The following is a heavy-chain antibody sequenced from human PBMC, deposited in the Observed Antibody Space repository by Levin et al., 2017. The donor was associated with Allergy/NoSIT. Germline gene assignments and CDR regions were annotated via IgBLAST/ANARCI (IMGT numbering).Heavy chain of an antibody. Sequence: KPGGSLRLSCAASGFTFSNYAMNWVRQAPGKGLEWVSSISSDNSYIHYADSVKGRFTISRDNAKNSLYLEMNSLRAEDTAVYYCAREVDYGDYRVDYWGQGTLVTVSS. CDR2: ISSDNSYI. V-gene: IGHV3-21*01. J-gene: IGHJ4*02. CDR1: GFTFSNYA. D-gene: IGHD4-17*01. CDR3: AREVDYGDYRVDY.